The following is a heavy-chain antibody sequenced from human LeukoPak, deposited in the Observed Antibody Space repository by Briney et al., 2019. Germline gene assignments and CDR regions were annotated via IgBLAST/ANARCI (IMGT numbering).Heavy chain of an antibody. CDR2: INPNSGGT. Sequence: GASVKVSCKASGYTFTGYYMHWVRQAPGQGLEWMGWINPNSGGTNYAQKFQGRVTMTRDTSISTAYMELSRLRSDDTAVYYCARDLRYSGYHGGDYWGQGTLVTVSS. D-gene: IGHD5-12*01. CDR1: GYTFTGYY. CDR3: ARDLRYSGYHGGDY. J-gene: IGHJ4*02. V-gene: IGHV1-2*02.